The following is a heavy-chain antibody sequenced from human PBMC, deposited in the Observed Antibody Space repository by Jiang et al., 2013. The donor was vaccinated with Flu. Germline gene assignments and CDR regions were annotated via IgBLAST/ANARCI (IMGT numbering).Heavy chain of an antibody. D-gene: IGHD1-26*01. J-gene: IGHJ4*02. V-gene: IGHV3-9*01. CDR2: ISWNSGSI. CDR1: GFTFDDYA. CDR3: AKDSTEEWELPELDY. Sequence: PGRSLRLSCAASGFTFDDYAMHWVRKLREGPGVVSGISWNSGSIGYADSVKGRFTISRDNAKNSLYLQMNSLRAEDTALYYCAKDSTEEWELPELDYWGQGTLVTVSS.